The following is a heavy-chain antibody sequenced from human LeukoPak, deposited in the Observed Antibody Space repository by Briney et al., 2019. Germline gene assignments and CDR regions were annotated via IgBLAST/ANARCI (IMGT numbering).Heavy chain of an antibody. D-gene: IGHD6-19*01. CDR2: IGTAGDT. CDR3: ARGQSRIAVAAEAFDI. CDR1: GFTLSSYD. V-gene: IGHV3-13*01. J-gene: IGHJ3*02. Sequence: PGGSLRLSCAASGFTLSSYDMHWVRQATGKGLEWVSAIGTAGDTYYPGSVKGRFTISRENAKNSLYLQMNSLRAGDTAVYYCARGQSRIAVAAEAFDIWGQGTMVTVSS.